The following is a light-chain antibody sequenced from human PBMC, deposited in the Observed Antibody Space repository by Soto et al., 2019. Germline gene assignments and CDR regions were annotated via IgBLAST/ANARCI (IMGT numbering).Light chain of an antibody. Sequence: QSALTQPPSASGSPGQSVTISCTGTSNDVGAYNFISWYQQHPGKAPKLMIYEVNKRPSGVPDRFSGSKSGNTASLTVSGLQAEDEADYYCSSYTISSTWVFGGGTKLTVL. V-gene: IGLV2-8*01. CDR3: SSYTISSTWV. CDR2: EVN. CDR1: SNDVGAYNF. J-gene: IGLJ3*02.